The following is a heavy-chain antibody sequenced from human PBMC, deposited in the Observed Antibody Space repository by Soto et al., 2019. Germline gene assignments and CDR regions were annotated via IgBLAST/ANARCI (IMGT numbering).Heavy chain of an antibody. J-gene: IGHJ4*02. CDR3: ARTHYVYNVDY. CDR2: MNPNSGNT. CDR1: GYTCTSYD. D-gene: IGHD5-12*01. Sequence: GASLKVSCNASGYTCTSYDINWVLQATGQGLEWMGWMNPNSGNTGYAQKFQGRVTMTRNTSISTAYMELSSLRSEDTAVYYCARTHYVYNVDYWGQGTLFTVSS. V-gene: IGHV1-8*01.